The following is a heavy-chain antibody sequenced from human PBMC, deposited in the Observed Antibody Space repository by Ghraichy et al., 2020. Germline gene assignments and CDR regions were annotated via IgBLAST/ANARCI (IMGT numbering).Heavy chain of an antibody. Sequence: ASVKVSCKASGYTFTSYYMHWVRQAPGQGLEWMGIINPSGGSTSYAQKFQGRVTMTRDTSTSTVYMELSSLRSEDTAVYYCARDGVFEMTAIQFVEYFQHWGQGTLVTVSS. V-gene: IGHV1-46*01. CDR3: ARDGVFEMTAIQFVEYFQH. D-gene: IGHD2-21*02. CDR1: GYTFTSYY. CDR2: INPSGGST. J-gene: IGHJ1*01.